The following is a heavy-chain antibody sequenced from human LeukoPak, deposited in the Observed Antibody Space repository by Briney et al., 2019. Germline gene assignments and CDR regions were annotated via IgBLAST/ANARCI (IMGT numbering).Heavy chain of an antibody. Sequence: GGSLRLSCAASGFTFSSYWMSWVRQAPGKGLEWVANIKQDGSEKYYVDSVKGRFTISRDNAKNSLYLQMNSLRAEDTAVYYCARDREDVTIFGVVINGYYYMDVWGKGTTVTVSS. CDR3: ARDREDVTIFGVVINGYYYMDV. V-gene: IGHV3-7*01. CDR1: GFTFSSYW. CDR2: IKQDGSEK. D-gene: IGHD3-3*01. J-gene: IGHJ6*03.